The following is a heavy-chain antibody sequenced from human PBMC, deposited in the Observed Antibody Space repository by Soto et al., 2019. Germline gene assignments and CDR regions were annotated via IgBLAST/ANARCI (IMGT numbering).Heavy chain of an antibody. CDR1: GYTFTDYY. CDR3: TRENIENSDGLYDAFDI. J-gene: IGHJ3*02. D-gene: IGHD5-18*01. CDR2: MNPKSGDA. Sequence: GASVKVSCKTSGYTFTDYYTHWVRQAPGQGLEWMGWMNPKSGDAYFAQKFQGRVTLTRDTSISTAYIEVNSLTSDDTAVYFCTRENIENSDGLYDAFDIWGQGTTVTVSS. V-gene: IGHV1-2*02.